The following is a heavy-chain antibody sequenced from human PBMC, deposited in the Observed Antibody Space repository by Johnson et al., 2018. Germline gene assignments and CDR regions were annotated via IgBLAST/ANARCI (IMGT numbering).Heavy chain of an antibody. CDR3: AKGGGGVPAAISSRWYYYYGMDV. D-gene: IGHD2-2*01. J-gene: IGHJ6*02. V-gene: IGHV3-30-3*01. CDR1: GFTFSTYA. CDR2: ISYDGNNK. Sequence: QVQLVQSGGGVVQPGRSLRLSCAASGFTFSTYAMHWVRHAPGKGLEWVAVISYDGNNKHYADSVKGRFTISRDNSKNTLYLQMNSLRAEDTAVYYCAKGGGGVPAAISSRWYYYYGMDVWGQGTTVTVSS.